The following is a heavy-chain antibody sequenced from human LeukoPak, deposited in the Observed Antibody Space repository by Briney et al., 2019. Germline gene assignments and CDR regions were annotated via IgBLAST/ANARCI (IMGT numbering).Heavy chain of an antibody. D-gene: IGHD2-21*02. V-gene: IGHV3-53*01. CDR1: GFTVSSNY. Sequence: GGSLRLSCAASGFTVSSNYMSWVRQAPGKGLEWVSVIYSGGSTYYADSVKGRFTISSDNSKNTLYLQMNSLRAEDTAVYYCARGLNCGGDCYFYDYWGQGTLVTVSS. CDR2: IYSGGST. CDR3: ARGLNCGGDCYFYDY. J-gene: IGHJ4*02.